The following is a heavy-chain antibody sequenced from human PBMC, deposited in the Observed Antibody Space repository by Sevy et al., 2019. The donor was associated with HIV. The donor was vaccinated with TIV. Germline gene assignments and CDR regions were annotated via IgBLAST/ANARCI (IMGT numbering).Heavy chain of an antibody. D-gene: IGHD2-15*01. CDR3: TKGRMVGSPFDS. J-gene: IGHJ4*02. Sequence: GGSLRLSCRGSGFSFNRNALTWVRQAPGKGLQWVSVISDSGGAKHYADSVKGRFTISRDNSNNTVYLEMTSLTADDTAIYYCTKGRMVGSPFDSWGQGILVTVSS. CDR2: ISDSGGAK. CDR1: GFSFNRNA. V-gene: IGHV3-23*01.